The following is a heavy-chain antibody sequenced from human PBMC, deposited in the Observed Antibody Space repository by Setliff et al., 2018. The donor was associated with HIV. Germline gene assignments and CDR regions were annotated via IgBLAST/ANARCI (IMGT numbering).Heavy chain of an antibody. CDR3: ARLYDSNNYNGWFDF. CDR1: GYTFTSYW. V-gene: IGHV5-51*01. CDR2: VYPGDSEP. J-gene: IGHJ5*01. Sequence: PGESLMISCKGPGYTFTSYWVAWVRQMPGKGLEWMGIVYPGDSEPRYSPSFQGQVNISADKSISTAYLQWSSLKASDTAMYYCARLYDSNNYNGWFDFWGQGSLVTVSS. D-gene: IGHD3-22*01.